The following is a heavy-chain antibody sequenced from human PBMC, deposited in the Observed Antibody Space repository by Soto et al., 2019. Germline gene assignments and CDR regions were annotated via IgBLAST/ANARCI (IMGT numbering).Heavy chain of an antibody. D-gene: IGHD5-18*01. CDR3: ARYSYGSEYYFDY. V-gene: IGHV4-31*03. Sequence: SGTLSLTCTVSGGSISSGGYYWSWIRQHPGKGLEWIGYIYYSGSTYYNPSLKSRVTISVDTSKNQFSLKLSSVTAADTAVYYCARYSYGSEYYFDYWGQGTLVTVSS. J-gene: IGHJ4*02. CDR1: GGSISSGGYY. CDR2: IYYSGST.